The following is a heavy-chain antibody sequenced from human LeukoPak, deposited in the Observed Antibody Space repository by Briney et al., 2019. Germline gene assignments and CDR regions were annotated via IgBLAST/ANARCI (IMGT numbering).Heavy chain of an antibody. D-gene: IGHD2-2*01. V-gene: IGHV4-34*01. J-gene: IGHJ4*02. CDR1: GGSFSGYY. Sequence: KPSETLSLTCAVYGGSFSGYYWSWIRQPPGKGLEWIGEINHSGSTNYNPSLKSRVTISVDTSKNQFSLKLSSVTAADTAVYYCAREEGYCSSTSCYGWGQGTLVTVSS. CDR3: AREEGYCSSTSCYG. CDR2: INHSGST.